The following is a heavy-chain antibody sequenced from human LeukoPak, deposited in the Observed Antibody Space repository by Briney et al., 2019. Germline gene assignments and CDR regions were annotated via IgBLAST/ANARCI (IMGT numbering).Heavy chain of an antibody. Sequence: SETLSLTCTVSGGSISSSSYYWGWIRQPPGKGLEWIGSIYYSGSTYYNPSLKSRVTISVDTSKNQFSLKLSSVTAADTVVYYCARGSGSYSPLDYWGQGTLVTVSS. CDR3: ARGSGSYSPLDY. D-gene: IGHD1-26*01. J-gene: IGHJ4*02. V-gene: IGHV4-39*01. CDR2: IYYSGST. CDR1: GGSISSSSYY.